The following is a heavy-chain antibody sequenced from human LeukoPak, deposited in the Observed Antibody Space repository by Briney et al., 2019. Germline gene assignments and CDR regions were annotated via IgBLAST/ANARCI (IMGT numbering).Heavy chain of an antibody. CDR2: INWNGGST. D-gene: IGHD6-13*01. Sequence: GGSLRLSCAASGFTFSSYGMSWVRQAPGKGLEWVSGINWNGGSTGYADSVKGRFTISRDNAKNSLYLQMNSLRAEDTALYYCARGGGYSSMDVWGKGTTVTVSS. J-gene: IGHJ6*03. CDR1: GFTFSSYG. V-gene: IGHV3-20*04. CDR3: ARGGGYSSMDV.